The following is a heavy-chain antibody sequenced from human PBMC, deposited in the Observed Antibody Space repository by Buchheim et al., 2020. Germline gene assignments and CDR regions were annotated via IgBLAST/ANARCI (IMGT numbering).Heavy chain of an antibody. CDR1: GYTFTTYL. V-gene: IGHV1-46*01. D-gene: IGHD3-10*01. J-gene: IGHJ6*02. CDR2: IIPSGGST. CDR3: TRELSASWFGDV. Sequence: QVQLVQSGAEVRKPGASVKVSCKASGYTFTTYLMHWVRQAPGQGPEWMGVIIPSGGSTSYAQKFQGRVTMTRDTSTSTVYMELSSLRSEDTAVYYCTRELSASWFGDVWGQGTT.